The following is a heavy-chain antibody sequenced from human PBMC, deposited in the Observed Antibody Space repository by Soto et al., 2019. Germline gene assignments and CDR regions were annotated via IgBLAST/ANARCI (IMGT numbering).Heavy chain of an antibody. Sequence: QVHVVQSGAEVKKPGSSVKVPCKAYGGTFNSFGIKWVRQAPGQGLEWVGGIIPVFGTINYAQKFRGRVKITADASTSTSYMELSSLRSDDTAVYYCAIENWGPGGHYFDYWGQGTLVTVSS. J-gene: IGHJ4*02. CDR1: GGTFNSFG. V-gene: IGHV1-69*01. CDR2: IIPVFGTI. D-gene: IGHD7-27*01. CDR3: AIENWGPGGHYFDY.